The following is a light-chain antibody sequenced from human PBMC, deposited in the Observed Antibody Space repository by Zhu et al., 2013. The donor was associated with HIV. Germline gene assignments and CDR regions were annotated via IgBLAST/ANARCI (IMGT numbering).Light chain of an antibody. CDR3: SSYTRSTTLV. CDR2: EVS. CDR1: SSDVGDYNS. Sequence: QSALTQPASVSGSPGQSITISCTGTSSDVGDYNSVSWYQHHPGKAPKLMIYEVSNRPSGVSNRFSGSKSGNTASLTISGLQAEDEADYYCSSYTRSTTLVFGGGTKLTVL. J-gene: IGLJ2*01. V-gene: IGLV2-14*01.